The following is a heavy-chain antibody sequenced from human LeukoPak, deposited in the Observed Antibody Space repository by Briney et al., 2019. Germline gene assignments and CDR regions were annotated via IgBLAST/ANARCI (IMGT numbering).Heavy chain of an antibody. J-gene: IGHJ4*02. D-gene: IGHD1-26*01. CDR2: ISWDGGRT. Sequence: GGSLRLSCTASGFNFSTYWMTWVRQAPGKGLEWVSLISWDGGRTYYADSAKGRFTISRDNSKNSLYLQMNSLRAEDTALYYCAKDIGSGSYYHFDYWGQGTLVTVSS. V-gene: IGHV3-43D*03. CDR3: AKDIGSGSYYHFDY. CDR1: GFNFSTYW.